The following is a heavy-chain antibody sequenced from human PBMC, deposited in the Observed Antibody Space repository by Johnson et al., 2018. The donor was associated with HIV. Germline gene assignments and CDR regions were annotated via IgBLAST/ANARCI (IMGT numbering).Heavy chain of an antibody. J-gene: IGHJ3*02. CDR1: GFTFSSYA. CDR3: AKDNYYDSSGYPRFGDAFDI. Sequence: VQLVESGGGLVQPGGSLRLSCAASGFTFSSYAMSWVRQAPGKGLEWVSAISGSGGSTYYADSVKGRFTISRDNSKNTLYLQMNSLRAEDTAVYYCAKDNYYDSSGYPRFGDAFDIWGQGTMVTVS. CDR2: ISGSGGST. D-gene: IGHD3-22*01. V-gene: IGHV3-23*04.